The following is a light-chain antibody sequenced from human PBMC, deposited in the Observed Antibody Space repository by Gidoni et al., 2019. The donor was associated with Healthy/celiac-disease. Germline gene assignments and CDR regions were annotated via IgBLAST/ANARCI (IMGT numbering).Light chain of an antibody. CDR2: AAS. J-gene: IGKJ2*01. Sequence: DIQMTLSPSSLSASVADRVTITCRASQSISTYLNWYQQKPGKAPKLLIYAASSLQSGVPSMFSGSGAGTYFTLTISSLQPEDFATYYCQQSYRTPYTFGQGTKLEIK. CDR3: QQSYRTPYT. CDR1: QSISTY. V-gene: IGKV1-39*01.